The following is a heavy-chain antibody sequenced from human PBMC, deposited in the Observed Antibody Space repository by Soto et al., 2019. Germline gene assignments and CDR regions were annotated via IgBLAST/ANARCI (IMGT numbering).Heavy chain of an antibody. J-gene: IGHJ4*02. CDR3: AKSGPTNYFDF. CDR1: GFTFRTFA. Sequence: EVQLLESGGGFVQPGGSLRLSCAASGFTFRTFAMNWVRQAPGKGLEWVSGITGGSGFTFYADSVKGRFTISRDDSEKTLFLQMSSLRAEDTAKYYFAKSGPTNYFDFWGQGTLVTVSS. D-gene: IGHD1-26*01. V-gene: IGHV3-23*01. CDR2: ITGGSGFT.